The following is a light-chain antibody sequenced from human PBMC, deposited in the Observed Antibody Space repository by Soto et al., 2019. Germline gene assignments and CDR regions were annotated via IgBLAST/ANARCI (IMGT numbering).Light chain of an antibody. Sequence: AIRMTQSPSSLSASTGDRVTITCRASQDISSYLAWYQQKPGKAPKLLIYAASTLQSGVPSRFSGSGSGTDFTLTISCLQSEDFATYYCQQYYSYPITFGQGTRLENK. V-gene: IGKV1-8*01. CDR2: AAS. CDR3: QQYYSYPIT. CDR1: QDISSY. J-gene: IGKJ5*01.